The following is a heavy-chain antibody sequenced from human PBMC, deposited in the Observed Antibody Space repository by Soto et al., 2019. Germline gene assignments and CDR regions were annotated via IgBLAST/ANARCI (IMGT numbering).Heavy chain of an antibody. V-gene: IGHV1-69*01. CDR1: GGIFSTYA. J-gene: IGHJ4*02. D-gene: IGHD3-10*01. CDR3: ARDRDDYGSGSYYNRIDF. Sequence: QVQLVQSGAEVKKPGSSVKVSCKVSGGIFSTYAISWLRRAPGQGLEWMGGIIPIFGTPNYAQRFQGRVTITADESTSTAYMELSRLRSEDTAVYYCARDRDDYGSGSYYNRIDFWGQGTLVTVSS. CDR2: IIPIFGTP.